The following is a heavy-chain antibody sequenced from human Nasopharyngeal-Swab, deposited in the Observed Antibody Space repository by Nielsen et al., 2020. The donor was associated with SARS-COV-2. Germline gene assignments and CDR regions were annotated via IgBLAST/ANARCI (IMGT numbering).Heavy chain of an antibody. CDR3: ARDSDDFWSVKNWGYYYYYGMDV. V-gene: IGHV1-2*06. CDR2: INPNSGGT. D-gene: IGHD3-3*01. J-gene: IGHJ6*02. Sequence: ASVKVSCKASGYTFTGYYMHWVRQAPGQGLEWMGRINPNSGGTNYAQKLQGRVTMTTDTSTSTAYMELRSLRSDDTAVYYCARDSDDFWSVKNWGYYYYYGMDVWGQGTTVTVSS. CDR1: GYTFTGYY.